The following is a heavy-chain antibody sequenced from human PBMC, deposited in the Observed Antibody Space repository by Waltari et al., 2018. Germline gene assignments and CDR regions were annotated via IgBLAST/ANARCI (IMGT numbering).Heavy chain of an antibody. Sequence: EVQLVESGGGLVQPGGSLRLSCAASGFTFTKYWMPWVRQDAGKGLMWVAHINGEGRSTTYGDSVKGRFTITRDNARDTVYLQMTSLRAEDTAVYFCVTDDPGLGLDVWGQGTTVTVSS. CDR1: GFTFTKYW. CDR2: INGEGRST. CDR3: VTDDPGLGLDV. D-gene: IGHD7-27*01. V-gene: IGHV3-74*01. J-gene: IGHJ6*02.